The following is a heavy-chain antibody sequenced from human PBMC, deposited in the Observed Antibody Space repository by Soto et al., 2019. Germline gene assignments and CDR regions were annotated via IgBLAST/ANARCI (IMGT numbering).Heavy chain of an antibody. Sequence: KASETLSLTCTVSGGSISSYYWSWIRQPPGKGLEWIGYIYYSGSTNYNPSLKSRVTISVDTSKNQFSLKLRSVTAADTAVYYCARTLGYCTNGVCPVDYWGQGTLVTVSS. CDR3: ARTLGYCTNGVCPVDY. CDR1: GGSISSYY. D-gene: IGHD2-8*01. CDR2: IYYSGST. V-gene: IGHV4-59*01. J-gene: IGHJ4*02.